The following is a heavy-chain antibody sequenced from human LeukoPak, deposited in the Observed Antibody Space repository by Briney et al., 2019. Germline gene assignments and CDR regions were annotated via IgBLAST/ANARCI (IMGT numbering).Heavy chain of an antibody. CDR2: ISWNRGSI. CDR3: AKVDSSGV. D-gene: IGHD3-22*01. Sequence: GGSLRLSCAASGFTFDDYAMHWVRQAPGKGLEWVSGISWNRGSIGYADSVKGRFTISRDNAKNPLYLQMNSLRAEDTALYYCAKVDSSGVWGQGTLVTVSS. V-gene: IGHV3-9*01. CDR1: GFTFDDYA. J-gene: IGHJ4*02.